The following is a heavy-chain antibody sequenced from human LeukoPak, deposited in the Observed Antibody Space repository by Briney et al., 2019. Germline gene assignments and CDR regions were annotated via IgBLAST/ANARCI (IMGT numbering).Heavy chain of an antibody. J-gene: IGHJ4*02. Sequence: ASVKVSCKASGGTFSSYAISWVRQAPGQGLEWMGGIIPIFGTANYAQKFQGRVTITADESTSTAYMELSSPRSEDTAVYYCARGKVGAPVDYWGQGALVTVSS. CDR1: GGTFSSYA. D-gene: IGHD1-26*01. CDR2: IIPIFGTA. V-gene: IGHV1-69*13. CDR3: ARGKVGAPVDY.